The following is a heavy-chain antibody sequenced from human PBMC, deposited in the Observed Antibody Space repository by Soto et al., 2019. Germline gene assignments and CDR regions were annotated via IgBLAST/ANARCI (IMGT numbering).Heavy chain of an antibody. Sequence: EVQLVESGGGLVQPGGSLRLSCAASGFTFSSYAMHWVRQAPGKGLEYVSAISSNGGSTYYANSVKGRFTISRDNSKNALYLQMGSLRAEDMAVYYCARQSYSSYYFDYWGQGTLVTVS. D-gene: IGHD6-13*01. V-gene: IGHV3-64*01. CDR3: ARQSYSSYYFDY. J-gene: IGHJ4*02. CDR2: ISSNGGST. CDR1: GFTFSSYA.